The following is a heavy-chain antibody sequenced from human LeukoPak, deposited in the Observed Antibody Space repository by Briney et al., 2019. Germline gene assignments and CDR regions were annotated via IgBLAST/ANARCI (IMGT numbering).Heavy chain of an antibody. CDR3: VWNYYDSSGYYQTGGNYYYYGMDV. Sequence: SETLSLTCAVYGGSFSGYYWSWIRQPPGKGLEWIGEINHSGSTNYNPSLKSRVTISVDTSKNQFSLKLSSVTAADTAVYYCVWNYYDSSGYYQTGGNYYYYGMDVWGQGTTVTVSS. CDR1: GGSFSGYY. CDR2: INHSGST. J-gene: IGHJ6*02. D-gene: IGHD3-22*01. V-gene: IGHV4-34*01.